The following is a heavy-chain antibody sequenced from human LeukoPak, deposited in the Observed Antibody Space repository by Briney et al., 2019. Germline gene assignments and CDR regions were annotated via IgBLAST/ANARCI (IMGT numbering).Heavy chain of an antibody. Sequence: GGSLRLSCAASGFTFSSYGMHWVRQAPGKGLEWVAFIRYDGSNKYYAGSVKGRFTISRDNSKNTLYLQMNSLRAEDTAAYYCARRGRSSNYFDYWGQGTLVTVSS. CDR1: GFTFSSYG. J-gene: IGHJ4*02. D-gene: IGHD6-6*01. CDR2: IRYDGSNK. V-gene: IGHV3-30*02. CDR3: ARRGRSSNYFDY.